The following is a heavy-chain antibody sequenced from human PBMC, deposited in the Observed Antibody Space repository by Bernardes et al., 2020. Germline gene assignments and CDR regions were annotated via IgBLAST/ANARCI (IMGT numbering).Heavy chain of an antibody. CDR2: IYYSGST. D-gene: IGHD3-22*01. CDR3: ARHFYYDSRTGFFDI. V-gene: IGHV4-39*01. Sequence: TLSLTRTVCGVSISSSSYYWGWIRQPPGKGLEWIGSIYYSGSTYYNPSLKSRVTISVDTSKNQFSLKLSSVTAADTAVYYCARHFYYDSRTGFFDIWGQGTMVTVSS. J-gene: IGHJ3*02. CDR1: GVSISSSSYY.